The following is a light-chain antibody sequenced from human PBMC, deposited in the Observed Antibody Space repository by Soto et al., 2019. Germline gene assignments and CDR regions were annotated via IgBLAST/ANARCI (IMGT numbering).Light chain of an antibody. J-gene: IGLJ1*01. V-gene: IGLV2-14*01. CDR2: EVS. Sequence: THQTSVSGSPGQSITISCTGTSSDVGGYNYVSWYQHHPGKAPKLMIYEVSNRPSGVSHRFSGSKSGNTASLTISGLQAEDEADFYCSSYTSSSTRVFGTGTKVTVL. CDR3: SSYTSSSTRV. CDR1: SSDVGGYNY.